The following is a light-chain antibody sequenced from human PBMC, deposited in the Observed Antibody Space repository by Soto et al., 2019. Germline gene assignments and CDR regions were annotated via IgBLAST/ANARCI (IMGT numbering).Light chain of an antibody. CDR1: QSVSNN. Sequence: EIVLTQSPGTLALSAGERATLSCVASQSVSNNYLAWYQQKPGQAPRLLIFGASSRATGIPARFSGSGSGTEFNLTISSLQSEDFAVYFCQQYDDWLRLTFGGGTKVDIK. V-gene: IGKV3D-15*01. CDR2: GAS. CDR3: QQYDDWLRLT. J-gene: IGKJ4*01.